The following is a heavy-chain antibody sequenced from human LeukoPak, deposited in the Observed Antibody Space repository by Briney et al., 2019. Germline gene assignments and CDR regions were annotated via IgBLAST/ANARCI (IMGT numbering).Heavy chain of an antibody. CDR1: GYTFTGYY. CDR2: INPNSGGT. V-gene: IGHV1-2*02. Sequence: GDSVKVSCKASGYTFTGYYMHWVRQAPGQGLEWMGWINPNSGGTNYAQKFQGRVTMTRDTSISTAYMELSRLRSDDTAVYYCAREVSQYQLQNWFDPWGQGTLVTVSS. CDR3: AREVSQYQLQNWFDP. J-gene: IGHJ5*02. D-gene: IGHD2-2*01.